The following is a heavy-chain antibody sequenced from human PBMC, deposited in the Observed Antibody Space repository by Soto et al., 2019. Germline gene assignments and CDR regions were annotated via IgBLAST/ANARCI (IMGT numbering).Heavy chain of an antibody. CDR2: IIPIFGTA. CDR3: ARDSGIAAAYAFDI. V-gene: IGHV1-69*06. D-gene: IGHD6-13*01. Sequence: QVQLVQSGAKVKKPGSSVKVSCKASGVTFSRYAISGVRLVPGRGLEWRGGIIPIFGTAIYAQKFQGRVTITADKSTSTAYMELSSLRSEDTAVYYCARDSGIAAAYAFDICGQGTMVTVSS. J-gene: IGHJ3*02. CDR1: GVTFSRYA.